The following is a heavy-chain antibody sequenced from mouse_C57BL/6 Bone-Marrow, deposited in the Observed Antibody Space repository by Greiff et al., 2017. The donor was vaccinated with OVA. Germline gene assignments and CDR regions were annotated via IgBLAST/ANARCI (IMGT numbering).Heavy chain of an antibody. CDR2: INPNNGGT. CDR1: GYTFTDYY. V-gene: IGHV1-26*01. J-gene: IGHJ2*01. CDR3: ARDDYYGSSCDY. Sequence: VQLQQSGPELVKPGASVKISCKASGYTFTDYYMNWVKQSHGKSLEWIGDINPNNGGTSYNQKFKGKATLTVDKSSSTAYMELRSLTSEDSAVYYCARDDYYGSSCDYWGQGTTLTVSS. D-gene: IGHD1-1*01.